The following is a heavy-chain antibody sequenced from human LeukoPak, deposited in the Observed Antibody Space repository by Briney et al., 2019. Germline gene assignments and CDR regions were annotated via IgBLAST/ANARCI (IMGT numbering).Heavy chain of an antibody. CDR2: IDPSDSYT. V-gene: IGHV5-10-1*01. CDR1: GYNFTSYW. J-gene: IGHJ3*02. CDR3: ATFEGNDAFDI. Sequence: GASLKISCKGSGYNFTSYWISGGRPLPGKGLEWMGRIDPSDSYTNYSPSSQGHVTISADKSISTAYLQWSSLKASDTAMYYCATFEGNDAFDIWGQGTMVTVSS.